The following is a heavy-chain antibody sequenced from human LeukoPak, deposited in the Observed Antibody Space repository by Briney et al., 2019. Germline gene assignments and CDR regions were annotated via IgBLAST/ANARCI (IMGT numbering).Heavy chain of an antibody. D-gene: IGHD6-13*01. CDR1: GGSISSYY. CDR2: IYYSGGT. Sequence: PSETLSLTCTVSGGSISSYYWSWIRQPPGKGLEWIWYIYYSGGTTYKPSLKSGVTISVDTSKNPCSLKLSSVTAADTAVYYCARHRRDSSSWPNWFDPWGQGTLVTVSS. CDR3: ARHRRDSSSWPNWFDP. J-gene: IGHJ5*02. V-gene: IGHV4-59*08.